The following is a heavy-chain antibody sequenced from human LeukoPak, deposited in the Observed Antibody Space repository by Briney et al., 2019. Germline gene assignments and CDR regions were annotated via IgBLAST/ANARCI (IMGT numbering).Heavy chain of an antibody. CDR2: ISADESVT. Sequence: GGSLRLSCADSGFTFSRYWMHWVRQTPGKGLVWVSCISADESVTRYADSVKGRFTISRDNTKSTLYLQMHSLRAEDTAVYYCATAGGDGSRMGFDPWGQGTLVTVSS. D-gene: IGHD2-15*01. V-gene: IGHV3-74*01. CDR3: ATAGGDGSRMGFDP. J-gene: IGHJ5*02. CDR1: GFTFSRYW.